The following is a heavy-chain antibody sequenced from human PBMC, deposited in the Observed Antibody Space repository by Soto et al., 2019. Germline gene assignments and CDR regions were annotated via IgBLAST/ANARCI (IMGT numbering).Heavy chain of an antibody. CDR2: INHSGST. V-gene: IGHV4-34*01. Sequence: SETLSLTCAVYGGSFSGYYWSWIRQPPGKGLEWIGEINHSGSTNYNPSLKSRVTISVDTSKNQFSLKLSSVTAADTAGDYCARGYGRNFDYWGQGTPVTVSS. CDR1: GGSFSGYY. D-gene: IGHD3-10*01. CDR3: ARGYGRNFDY. J-gene: IGHJ4*02.